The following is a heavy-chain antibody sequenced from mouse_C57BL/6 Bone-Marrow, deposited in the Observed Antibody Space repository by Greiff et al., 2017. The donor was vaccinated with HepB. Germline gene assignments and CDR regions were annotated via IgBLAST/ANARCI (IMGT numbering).Heavy chain of an antibody. Sequence: QVTLKVSGPGILQPSQTLSLTCSFSGFSLSTFGMGVGWIRQPSGKGLEWLAHIWWDDDKYYNPALKSRLTISKDTSKNQVFLKIANVDTAETATYYCARYYYGSPYYYAMDYWGQGTSVTVSP. CDR3: ARYYYGSPYYYAMDY. CDR2: IWWDDDK. J-gene: IGHJ4*01. D-gene: IGHD1-1*01. CDR1: GFSLSTFGMG. V-gene: IGHV8-8*01.